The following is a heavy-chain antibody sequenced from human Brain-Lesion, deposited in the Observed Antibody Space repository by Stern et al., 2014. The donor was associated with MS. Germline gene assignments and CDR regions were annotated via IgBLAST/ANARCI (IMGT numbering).Heavy chain of an antibody. Sequence: QVQLVQSGPEVKKPGSSVQVSCKASGGTFRTYPINWVRQAPGQGLEWMGRIIPIFGSPNYAQKFQGRVTITADRSTTTVYMKLSSLKSDDAAVYYCAKDGPGLVTNWFDPWGRGTLVTVSS. D-gene: IGHD2-8*02. J-gene: IGHJ5*02. CDR1: GGTFRTYP. CDR3: AKDGPGLVTNWFDP. V-gene: IGHV1-69*06. CDR2: IIPIFGSP.